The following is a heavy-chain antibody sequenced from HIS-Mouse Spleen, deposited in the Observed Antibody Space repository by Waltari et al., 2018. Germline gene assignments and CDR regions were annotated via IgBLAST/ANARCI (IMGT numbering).Heavy chain of an antibody. V-gene: IGHV4-4*07. Sequence: QVQLQESGPGLVKPSETLSLTCTVSGGSISSYSWSWFRQPAGKGLEWIGRIYTSGSTNYNPSLKSRVTMSVDTSKNQFSLKLSSVTAADTAVYYCARAGIAAAYDAFDIWGQGTMVTVSS. CDR3: ARAGIAAAYDAFDI. J-gene: IGHJ3*02. CDR1: GGSISSYS. CDR2: IYTSGST. D-gene: IGHD6-13*01.